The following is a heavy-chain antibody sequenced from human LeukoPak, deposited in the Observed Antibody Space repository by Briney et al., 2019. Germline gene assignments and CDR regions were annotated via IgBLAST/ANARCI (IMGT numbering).Heavy chain of an antibody. J-gene: IGHJ4*02. CDR3: ARGALNYYDSSGYYYYFDY. V-gene: IGHV4-4*02. Sequence: SETLSLTCAVSGGSISSSNWWSWVRQPPVKGLEWIGEIYHSGSTNYNPSLKSRVTISVDKSKNQFSLKLSSVTAADTAVYYCARGALNYYDSSGYYYYFDYWGQGTLVTVSS. CDR1: GGSISSSNW. D-gene: IGHD3-22*01. CDR2: IYHSGST.